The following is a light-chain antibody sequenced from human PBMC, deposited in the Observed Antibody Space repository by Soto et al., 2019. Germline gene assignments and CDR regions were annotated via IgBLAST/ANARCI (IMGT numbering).Light chain of an antibody. J-gene: IGKJ2*01. V-gene: IGKV3D-15*01. CDR3: QHYNNWPPYT. CDR2: GAS. Sequence: DIVMTQSPDTLSVSPGERATLSCRASQRISSNLAWYQQKPGQAPRLLIYGASTRATGVPARFSGSGSETDFTLTISNLQSEDCAVYYCQHYNNWPPYTFGQGTKLEIK. CDR1: QRISSN.